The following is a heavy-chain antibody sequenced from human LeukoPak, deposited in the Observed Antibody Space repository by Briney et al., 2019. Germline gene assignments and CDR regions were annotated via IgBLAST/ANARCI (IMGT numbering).Heavy chain of an antibody. J-gene: IGHJ4*02. CDR2: IRYDGSNK. V-gene: IGHV3-30*02. Sequence: GGSLRLSCAASGFTFSSYGMHWVRQAPGKGLEWVAFIRYDGSNKYYADSVKGRFTISRDNSKNTLYLQMNSLRAEDTALYYCAKDTGAYYDSSGYYDYWGQGTLVTVSS. CDR3: AKDTGAYYDSSGYYDY. D-gene: IGHD3-22*01. CDR1: GFTFSSYG.